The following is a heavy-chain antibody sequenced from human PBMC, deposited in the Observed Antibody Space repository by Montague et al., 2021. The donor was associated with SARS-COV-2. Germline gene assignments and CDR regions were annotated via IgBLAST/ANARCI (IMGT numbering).Heavy chain of an antibody. Sequence: VSPGASLSSDSLSWHWIRQSPSRGLEWLASTYYRSKWYNDSAPSVSGRATVKPDTSRNQFSLHLDAVTPEDTALYFCARKMDSSFDVWSKGTMVILSS. CDR2: TYYRSKWYN. V-gene: IGHV6-1*01. J-gene: IGHJ3*01. CDR3: ARKMDSSFDV. CDR1: GASLSSDSLS. D-gene: IGHD2-2*03.